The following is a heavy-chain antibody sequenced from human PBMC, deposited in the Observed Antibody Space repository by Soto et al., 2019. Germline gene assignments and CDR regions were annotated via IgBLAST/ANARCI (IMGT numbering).Heavy chain of an antibody. J-gene: IGHJ4*02. CDR2: INAGDGNT. D-gene: IGHD6-13*01. Sequence: ASVKVSCKASGYTFTSYAMHWVRQAPGQRLEWMGWINAGDGNTKYSQKFQGRVTITRDTSASTAYMELSSLRSEDTAVYYCARGIAPYYFDYWGQGTLVTVSS. CDR1: GYTFTSYA. V-gene: IGHV1-3*01. CDR3: ARGIAPYYFDY.